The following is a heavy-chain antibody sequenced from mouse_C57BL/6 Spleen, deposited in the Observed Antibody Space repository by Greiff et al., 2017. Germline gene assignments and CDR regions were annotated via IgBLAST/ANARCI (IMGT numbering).Heavy chain of an antibody. D-gene: IGHD4-1*01. CDR2: ISSCGSYT. CDR3: ARHGSNWYFDV. CDR1: GFTFSSYG. Sequence: EVKLVESGGDLVKPGGSLKLSCAASGFTFSSYGMSWVRQTPDKRLEWVATISSCGSYTYYPDSVKGRFTISRDNAKNTLYLQMSSLKSEDTAMYYCARHGSNWYFDVWGTGTTVTVSS. J-gene: IGHJ1*03. V-gene: IGHV5-6*01.